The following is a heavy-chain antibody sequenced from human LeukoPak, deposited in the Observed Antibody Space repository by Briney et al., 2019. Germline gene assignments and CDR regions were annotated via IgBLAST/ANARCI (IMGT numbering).Heavy chain of an antibody. CDR1: GYTFTDYY. Sequence: ASVKISCKVSGYTFTDYYMLWVQQAPGKGLEWMGLVDPEDGETIYAEKFQGRVTITADTSTDTAYMELSSLRSEDTAVYYCATPSYVTYGDYYFDYWGQGTLVTVSS. CDR2: VDPEDGET. CDR3: ATPSYVTYGDYYFDY. D-gene: IGHD4-17*01. V-gene: IGHV1-69-2*01. J-gene: IGHJ4*02.